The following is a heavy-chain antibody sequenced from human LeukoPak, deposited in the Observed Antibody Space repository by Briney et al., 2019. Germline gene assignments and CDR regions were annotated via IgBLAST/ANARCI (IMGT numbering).Heavy chain of an antibody. CDR1: GGTFSSYA. J-gene: IGHJ6*03. D-gene: IGHD4-11*01. Sequence: ASVKVSCKASGGTFSSYAISWVRQAPGQGLEWMGGIIPIFGTANYAQKFQGRVTITADKSTSTAYMELSRLRSDDTAVYYCASGSTVTTGYYYYYMDVWGKGTTVTVSS. V-gene: IGHV1-69*06. CDR2: IIPIFGTA. CDR3: ASGSTVTTGYYYYYMDV.